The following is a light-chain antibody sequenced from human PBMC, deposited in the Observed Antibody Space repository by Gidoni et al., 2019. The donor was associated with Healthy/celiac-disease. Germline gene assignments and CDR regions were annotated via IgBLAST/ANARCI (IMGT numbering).Light chain of an antibody. V-gene: IGKV3-20*01. J-gene: IGKJ1*01. CDR2: GAS. CDR3: QQYGSSLWT. Sequence: IVLTQSPGTLSLSPGERATLSCRASQSVSSSYLAWYQQKPGQAPRLLIYGASSRATGIPDRFRSSGSGTDFTLTISRLEPEDFAVYYCQQYGSSLWTFGQGTKVEIK. CDR1: QSVSSSY.